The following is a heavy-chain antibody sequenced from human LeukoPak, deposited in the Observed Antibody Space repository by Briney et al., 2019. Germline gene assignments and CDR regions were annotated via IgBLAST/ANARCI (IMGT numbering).Heavy chain of an antibody. J-gene: IGHJ4*02. CDR2: IKSKTDGGTT. CDR3: TTPRNSGSPVAGFDY. D-gene: IGHD1-26*01. CDR1: GFTFSNAW. V-gene: IGHV3-15*01. Sequence: GGSLRLSCAASGFTFSNAWMSWVRQAPGKGLEWVGRIKSKTDGGTTDYAAPVKGRFTISRDDSKNTLYLQMSSLKTEDTAVYYCTTPRNSGSPVAGFDYWGQGTLVTVSS.